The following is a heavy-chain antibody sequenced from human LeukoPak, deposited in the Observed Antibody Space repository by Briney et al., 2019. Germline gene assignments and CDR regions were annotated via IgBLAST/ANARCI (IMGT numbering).Heavy chain of an antibody. J-gene: IGHJ5*02. V-gene: IGHV4-4*07. CDR2: IGTSGGT. CDR3: ARSNSGSYGWFDP. Sequence: SETLSLTCTVSGDSMSGYWGWVRQPAGKGLEWIGRIGTSGGTDYNPSLKSRITMSVDTSKNQFSLKLRSMTAADTAVYYCARSNSGSYGWFDPWGQGTLVTVSS. CDR1: GDSMSGY. D-gene: IGHD1-26*01.